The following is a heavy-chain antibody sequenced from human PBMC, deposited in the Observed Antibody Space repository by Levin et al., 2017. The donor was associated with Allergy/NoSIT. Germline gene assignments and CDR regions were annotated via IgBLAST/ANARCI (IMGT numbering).Heavy chain of an antibody. J-gene: IGHJ6*02. CDR2: INHSGST. Sequence: SETLSLTCAVYGGSFSGYYWSWIRQPPGKGLEWIGEINHSGSTNYNPSLKSRVTISVDTSKNQFSLKLSSVTAADTAVYYCARLDCSSTSCYKGPIVNYYYGMDVWGQGTTVTVSS. V-gene: IGHV4-34*01. CDR1: GGSFSGYY. CDR3: ARLDCSSTSCYKGPIVNYYYGMDV. D-gene: IGHD2-2*02.